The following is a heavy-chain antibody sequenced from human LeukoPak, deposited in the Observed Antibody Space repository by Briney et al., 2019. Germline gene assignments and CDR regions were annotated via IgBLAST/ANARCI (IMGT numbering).Heavy chain of an antibody. V-gene: IGHV1-18*01. CDR2: ISAYNGNT. J-gene: IGHJ4*02. Sequence: ASVKVSCKASGYTFTSYGISWVRQAPGQGLEWMGWISAYNGNTNYAQKLQGRVTMTRDMSTSTVYMELSSLRSEDTAVYYCASGGSSGYYSDYWGQGTLVTVSS. CDR1: GYTFTSYG. D-gene: IGHD3-22*01. CDR3: ASGGSSGYYSDY.